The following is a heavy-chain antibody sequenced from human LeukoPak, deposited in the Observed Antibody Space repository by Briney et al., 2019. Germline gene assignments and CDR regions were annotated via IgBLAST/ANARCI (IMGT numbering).Heavy chain of an antibody. CDR3: ARGTIFGPDV. Sequence: GGSLRLSCAVSGFIFDDYAMYWVRQVPGKGLEWVSGINWNSGNIVYADSVKGRFIISRDNAKNSLYLQMNSLRAEDTAVYYCARGTIFGPDVWGKGTTVTVSS. CDR2: INWNSGNI. V-gene: IGHV3-9*01. D-gene: IGHD3-3*01. CDR1: GFIFDDYA. J-gene: IGHJ6*04.